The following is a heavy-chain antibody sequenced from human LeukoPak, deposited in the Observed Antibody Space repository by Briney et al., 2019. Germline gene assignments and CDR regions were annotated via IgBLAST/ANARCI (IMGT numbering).Heavy chain of an antibody. D-gene: IGHD6-13*01. CDR1: GGSISSGGYY. CDR2: IYYSGST. CDR3: ARARKLYSSSWPYYFDY. J-gene: IGHJ4*02. V-gene: IGHV4-31*03. Sequence: PSQTLSLTCTVSGGSISSGGYYWSWIRQHPGKGLEWIGYIYYSGSTYYNPSLKSRVTILVDTSKNQFSLKLSSVTAADTAVYYCARARKLYSSSWPYYFDYWGQGTLVTVSS.